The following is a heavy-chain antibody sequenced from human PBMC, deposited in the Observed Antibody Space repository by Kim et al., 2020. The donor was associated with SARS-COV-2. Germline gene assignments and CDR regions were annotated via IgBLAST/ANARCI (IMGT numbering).Heavy chain of an antibody. D-gene: IGHD5-18*01. V-gene: IGHV4-59*13. Sequence: SETLSLTCTVSGGSISSYYWSWIRQPPGKGLEWIGYIYYSGSTNYNPSLKSRVTISVDTSKNQFSLKLSSVTAADTAVYYCARDIGGYSYGRYNWFDPWGQGTLVTVSS. CDR2: IYYSGST. J-gene: IGHJ5*02. CDR3: ARDIGGYSYGRYNWFDP. CDR1: GGSISSYY.